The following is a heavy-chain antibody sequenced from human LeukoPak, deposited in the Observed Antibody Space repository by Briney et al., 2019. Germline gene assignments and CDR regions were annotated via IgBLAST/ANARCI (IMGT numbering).Heavy chain of an antibody. J-gene: IGHJ5*02. Sequence: SETLSLTCTVSGGSISSYYWSWIRQPPGKGLEWIGYIYYSGSTNYNPSLKSRVTISVDTSKNQFSLKLSSVTAADTAVYYCARVVATISDWFDPWGQGTLVTVSS. CDR3: ARVVATISDWFDP. V-gene: IGHV4-59*01. CDR1: GGSISSYY. CDR2: IYYSGST. D-gene: IGHD5-12*01.